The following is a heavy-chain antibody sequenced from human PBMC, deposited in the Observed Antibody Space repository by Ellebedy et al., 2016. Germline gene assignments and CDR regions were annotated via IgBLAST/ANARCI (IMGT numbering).Heavy chain of an antibody. D-gene: IGHD2-2*01. CDR3: ARDIVVVPAAHLFDC. CDR2: IKPDGTEQ. J-gene: IGHJ4*02. CDR1: GFTFNNYW. Sequence: GGSLRLXXAASGFTFNNYWMSWVRQIPGKGLEWVANIKPDGTEQYYVDSVKGRFTISRDNAKNSLSLQMNSLRAEDTAVYYCARDIVVVPAAHLFDCWGQGTRVTVSS. V-gene: IGHV3-7*01.